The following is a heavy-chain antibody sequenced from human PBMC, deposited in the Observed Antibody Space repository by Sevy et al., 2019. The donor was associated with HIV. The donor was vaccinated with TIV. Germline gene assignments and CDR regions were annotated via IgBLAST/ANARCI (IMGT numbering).Heavy chain of an antibody. D-gene: IGHD3-16*01. V-gene: IGHV4-59*12. Sequence: SETLSLTCTVSGDSISSYYWSWIRQPPGKGLEWIGYIYYSGSTNYNPSLKSRVTISVDTSKNQFSLKLSSVTAADTAVYYCAGLDVRGDWWFDPWGQGTLVTVSS. CDR1: GDSISSYY. CDR3: AGLDVRGDWWFDP. CDR2: IYYSGST. J-gene: IGHJ5*02.